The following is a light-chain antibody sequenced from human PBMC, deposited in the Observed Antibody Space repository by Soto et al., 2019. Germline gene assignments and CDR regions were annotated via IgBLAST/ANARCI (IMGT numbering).Light chain of an antibody. V-gene: IGKV1-12*01. CDR3: QQANSFPIT. Sequence: QMTQSPASLSASVGDRVTITCRASQGISSWLAWYQKKPGKAPKLLIYAASSLQSGVPLRFSGSGSGTDFTLTISSLQPEDCAIYFCQQANSFPITFGQGTRLENK. CDR1: QGISSW. J-gene: IGKJ5*01. CDR2: AAS.